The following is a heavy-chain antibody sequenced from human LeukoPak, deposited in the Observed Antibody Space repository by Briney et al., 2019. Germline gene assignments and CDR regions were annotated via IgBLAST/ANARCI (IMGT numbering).Heavy chain of an antibody. CDR3: ATGVGGVPAATVEFDY. J-gene: IGHJ4*02. CDR1: GYTLTELS. Sequence: ASVKVSCKVSGYTLTELSMHWVRQAPGKGLEWMGGFDPEDGETIYAQKFQGRVTMTEDTSTDTAYMELRSLRSDDTAVYYCATGVGGVPAATVEFDYWGQGTLVTVSS. CDR2: FDPEDGET. V-gene: IGHV1-24*01. D-gene: IGHD2-2*01.